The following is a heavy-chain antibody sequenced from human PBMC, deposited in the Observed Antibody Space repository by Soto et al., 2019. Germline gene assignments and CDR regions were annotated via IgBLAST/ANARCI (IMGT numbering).Heavy chain of an antibody. CDR1: GGSISSYYYY. D-gene: IGHD4-17*01. J-gene: IGHJ3*02. CDR2: IYYSGST. Sequence: SETLSPTCTVSGGSISSYYYYWGWIRQPPGKGLEWIASIYYSGSTYYNPSLKSRVTISVDTSKNQFSLKLNSVTAADTAVYYCARDGGTTVVSRAFDMWGQGTMVT. CDR3: ARDGGTTVVSRAFDM. V-gene: IGHV4-39*07.